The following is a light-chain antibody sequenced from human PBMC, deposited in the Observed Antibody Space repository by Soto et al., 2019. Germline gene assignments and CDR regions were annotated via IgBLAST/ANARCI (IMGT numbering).Light chain of an antibody. J-gene: IGLJ1*01. CDR1: SSDVGGYNY. CDR2: DVS. V-gene: IGLV2-14*01. Sequence: QSVLTQPASVSGSPGQSITISCTGTSSDVGGYNYVSWYQQHPGKVPKLMIYDVSNRPSGVSNRFSGSKSGNTASLTIFGLQGEDEADYYCSSYTSSSTYVFGTGTKVTVL. CDR3: SSYTSSSTYV.